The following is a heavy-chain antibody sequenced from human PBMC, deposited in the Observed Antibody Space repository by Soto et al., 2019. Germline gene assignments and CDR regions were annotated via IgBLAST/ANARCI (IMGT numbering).Heavy chain of an antibody. D-gene: IGHD5-18*01. CDR2: INHSGST. Sequence: KPSETLSLTCAVYGGSFSGYYWSWIRQPPGKGLEWIGEINHSGSTNYNPSLKSRVTISVDTSKNQFSLKLSSVTAADTAVYYRARGGSRYGPFDYWGQGTLVTVSS. J-gene: IGHJ4*02. V-gene: IGHV4-34*01. CDR1: GGSFSGYY. CDR3: ARGGSRYGPFDY.